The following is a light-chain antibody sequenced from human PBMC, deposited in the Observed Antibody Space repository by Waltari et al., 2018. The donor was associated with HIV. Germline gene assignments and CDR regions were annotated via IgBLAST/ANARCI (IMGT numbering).Light chain of an antibody. J-gene: IGLJ2*01. CDR2: DVS. CDR1: SSDVGAYDY. V-gene: IGLV2-11*01. Sequence: QSALTQPRSVSGSPGQSVTISCTGTSSDVGAYDYVSWYQQHPGKAPNLIIYDVSQRPSGVPVRFSGSKSGDTASLTISGLQGEDEAEYYCCSYAGAYTVILGGGTKLTVL. CDR3: CSYAGAYTVI.